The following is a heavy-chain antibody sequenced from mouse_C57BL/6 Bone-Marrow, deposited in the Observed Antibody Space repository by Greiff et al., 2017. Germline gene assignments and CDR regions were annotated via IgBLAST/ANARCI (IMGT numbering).Heavy chain of an antibody. D-gene: IGHD1-1*01. V-gene: IGHV1-53*01. CDR3: ARSGSFYYGSSPAWFAY. CDR2: INPSNGGT. CDR1: GYTFTSYW. Sequence: QVQLQQPGTELVKPGASVKLSCKASGYTFTSYWMHWVKQRPGQGLEWIGNINPSNGGTNYNEKFKSKATLTVDNSSSTAYMQLSSLTSEDSAVYYCARSGSFYYGSSPAWFAYWGQGTLVTVSA. J-gene: IGHJ3*01.